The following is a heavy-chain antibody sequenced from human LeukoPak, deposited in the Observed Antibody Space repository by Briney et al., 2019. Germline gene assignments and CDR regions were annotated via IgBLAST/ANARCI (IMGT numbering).Heavy chain of an antibody. CDR1: GGSVSSYF. J-gene: IGHJ2*01. V-gene: IGHV4-59*02. D-gene: IGHD2-15*01. CDR2: MYYSGST. Sequence: KPSETLSLTCTVSGGSVSSYFCSWIRQPPGKGLEWIGYMYYSGSTNYNPSLKSRVTMSVDTSKNQFSLQLSSVTAADTAVYYCARHEAYCSGDRCYSAWYFDLWGRGTLVTVSS. CDR3: ARHEAYCSGDRCYSAWYFDL.